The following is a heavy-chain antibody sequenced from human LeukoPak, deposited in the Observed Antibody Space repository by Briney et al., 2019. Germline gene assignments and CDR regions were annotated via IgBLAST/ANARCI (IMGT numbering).Heavy chain of an antibody. J-gene: IGHJ4*02. CDR1: GYTFISYG. V-gene: IGHV1-18*01. Sequence: ASVKVSCKASGYTFISYGISWVRQAPGQGPEWMGWISAYNGNTNYAQKLRGRVTMTTDTSTSTAYMELRSLRSDDTAVYYCARDTRPLRLGELPDYWGQGTLVTVSS. D-gene: IGHD3-16*01. CDR3: ARDTRPLRLGELPDY. CDR2: ISAYNGNT.